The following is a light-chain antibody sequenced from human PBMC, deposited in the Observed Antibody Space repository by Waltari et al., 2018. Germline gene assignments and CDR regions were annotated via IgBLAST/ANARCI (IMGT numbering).Light chain of an antibody. J-gene: IGKJ4*01. V-gene: IGKV3-11*01. Sequence: EIVLTQSPATLSLSPGERATLSCRASQSASTYLAWYQQRPGQPPRLLIYDSSSRATGIPARFSGSGSETDFTLTISSLEPEDFAVYYCQQRYKWPLTFGGGSKVEI. CDR2: DSS. CDR3: QQRYKWPLT. CDR1: QSASTY.